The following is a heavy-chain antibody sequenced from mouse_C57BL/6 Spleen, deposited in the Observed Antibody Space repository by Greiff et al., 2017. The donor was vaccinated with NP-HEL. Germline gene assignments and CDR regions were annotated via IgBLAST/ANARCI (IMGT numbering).Heavy chain of an antibody. CDR3: AVPHYYAMDY. CDR1: GYTFTDYY. J-gene: IGHJ4*01. Sequence: VQLQQSGPELVKPGASVKISCKASGYTFTDYYMNWVKQSHGKSLEWIGDINPNNGGTSYNQKFKGKATLTVDKSSSTAYMELRSLTSEDSAVYYCAVPHYYAMDYWGQGTSVTVSS. V-gene: IGHV1-26*01. CDR2: INPNNGGT.